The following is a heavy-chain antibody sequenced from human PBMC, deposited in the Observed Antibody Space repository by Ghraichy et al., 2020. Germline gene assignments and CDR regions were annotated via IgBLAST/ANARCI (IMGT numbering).Heavy chain of an antibody. CDR1: GFTLSNYF. D-gene: IGHD3-16*01. CDR3: ARHGGAPSV. J-gene: IGHJ4*02. V-gene: IGHV3-7*01. Sequence: GESLNISCAASGFTLSNYFMTWVRQAPGKGLEWVANINQDGSQQNYLDSGKGRFSISRDHARNSLGLQMNSLRADDTATYYCARHGGAPSVWGQGTLVTVSS. CDR2: INQDGSQQ.